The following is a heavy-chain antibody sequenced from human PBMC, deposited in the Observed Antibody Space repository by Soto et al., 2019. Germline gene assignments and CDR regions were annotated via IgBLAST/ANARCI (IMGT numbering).Heavy chain of an antibody. V-gene: IGHV4-59*01. CDR3: ARRTMVRGVMDYYYGMDV. Sequence: PSETLSLTCTVSASSIGGYYCRWNRRPPLKGLEWIGYIYYSGSTNYNPSLKSRVTISVDTSKNQFSLKLSSVTAADTAVYYCARRTMVRGVMDYYYGMDVWGQGTTVTVSS. J-gene: IGHJ6*02. CDR2: IYYSGST. CDR1: ASSIGGYY. D-gene: IGHD3-10*01.